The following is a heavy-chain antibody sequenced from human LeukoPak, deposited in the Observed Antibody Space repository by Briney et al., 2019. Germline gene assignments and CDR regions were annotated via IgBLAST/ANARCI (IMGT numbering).Heavy chain of an antibody. Sequence: GASVKVSCKASGGTFSSYAIGWVRQAPGQGLEWMGGIIPIFGTANYAQKFQGRVTITTDESTSTAYMELSSLRSEDTAVYYCARVPPARDGGVRARYYYYYMDVWGKGTTVTVSS. CDR3: ARVPPARDGGVRARYYYYYMDV. D-gene: IGHD6-25*01. J-gene: IGHJ6*03. CDR2: IIPIFGTA. V-gene: IGHV1-69*05. CDR1: GGTFSSYA.